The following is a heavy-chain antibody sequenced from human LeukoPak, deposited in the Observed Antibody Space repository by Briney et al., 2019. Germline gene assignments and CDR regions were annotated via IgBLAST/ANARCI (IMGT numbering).Heavy chain of an antibody. V-gene: IGHV1-69*01. Sequence: SVKVSCKASGGTFSSYAISWVRLAPGQGLEGMGGLIPIFGTANYAQEFQDRVTITADESTSTAYMELSSLRAEDTAVYYCARASPYYYYMDVWGKGTTVTVSS. J-gene: IGHJ6*03. CDR3: ARASPYYYYMDV. CDR2: LIPIFGTA. CDR1: GGTFSSYA.